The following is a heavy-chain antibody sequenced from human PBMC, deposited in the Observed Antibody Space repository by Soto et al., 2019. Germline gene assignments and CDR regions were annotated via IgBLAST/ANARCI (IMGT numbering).Heavy chain of an antibody. CDR3: ESDTQWDGNHIAI. V-gene: IGHV3-74*01. Sequence: EVQLVESGGGLVQPGGSLRLSCVASGFSFSTYWMHWVRQAPGKGLEWVSRIDSDGRTTTYADSVKGRFTISRDSXKNTRYIQMNSLRAEDTSVYYCESDTQWDGNHIAIWGQGTMVTVSS. CDR1: GFSFSTYW. CDR2: IDSDGRTT. J-gene: IGHJ3*02. D-gene: IGHD1-26*01.